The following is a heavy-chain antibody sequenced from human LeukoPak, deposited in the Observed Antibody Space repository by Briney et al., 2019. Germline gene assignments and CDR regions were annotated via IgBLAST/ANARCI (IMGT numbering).Heavy chain of an antibody. CDR3: ASRATDGYGLGDLAFDI. Sequence: GESLKISCKGSGYSFTSYWIGWVRQMPGKGLEWMGIIYPDDSDTRYSPSFQGQVTISADKSISTAYLQWSSLKASDTAMYYCASRATDGYGLGDLAFDIWGQGTMVTVSS. V-gene: IGHV5-51*01. CDR1: GYSFTSYW. CDR2: IYPDDSDT. J-gene: IGHJ3*02. D-gene: IGHD3-10*01.